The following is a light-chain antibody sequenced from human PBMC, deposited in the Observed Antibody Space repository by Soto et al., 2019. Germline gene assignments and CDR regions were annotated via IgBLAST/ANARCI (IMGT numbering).Light chain of an antibody. CDR3: CSYAGTKTRV. J-gene: IGLJ3*02. V-gene: IGLV2-11*01. CDR1: SSDVGGYHY. Sequence: QSALTQPRSVSGSPGQSVTISCTGTSSDVGGYHYVSWYQQHPGKAPTLMIYDVTKRPSGVPDRFSGSKSGNTASLTISGLQAEDEADYYCCSYAGTKTRVFGGGTKLTVL. CDR2: DVT.